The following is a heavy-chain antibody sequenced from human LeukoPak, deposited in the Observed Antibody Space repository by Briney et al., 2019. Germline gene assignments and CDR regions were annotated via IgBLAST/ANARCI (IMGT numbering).Heavy chain of an antibody. CDR1: GFNFYTYW. J-gene: IGHJ4*02. CDR3: ARSRKLVLSGLVEDN. CDR2: IKYDGNER. V-gene: IGHV3-7*01. Sequence: GGSLRLSCVASGFNFYTYWMSWVRQALGKGLEWVANIKYDGNERYYLDSVKGRFTISRDNAKRSTYLQMNSLRAEDTAVYYCARSRKLVLSGLVEDNWGQGTPVTVSA. D-gene: IGHD2/OR15-2a*01.